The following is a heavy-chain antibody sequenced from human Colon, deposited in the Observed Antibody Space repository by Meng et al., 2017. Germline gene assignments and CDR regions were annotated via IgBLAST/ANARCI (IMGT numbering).Heavy chain of an antibody. J-gene: IGHJ4*02. D-gene: IGHD3-22*01. CDR3: ARGASDYDFDY. Sequence: QVQLQESGPGLVRPSETLSLTCTVSVGSVSSGSYYWSWIRQPPGKGLEWIGYIYYSGSTNYNPSLKSRVTISVDTSKNQFSLKLSSVTAADTAVYYCARGASDYDFDYWGQGTLVTVSS. CDR2: IYYSGST. CDR1: VGSVSSGSYY. V-gene: IGHV4-61*01.